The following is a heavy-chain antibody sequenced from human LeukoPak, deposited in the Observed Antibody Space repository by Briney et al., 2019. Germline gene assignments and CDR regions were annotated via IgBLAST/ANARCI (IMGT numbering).Heavy chain of an antibody. CDR2: INHSGST. Sequence: SETLSLTCGVYGGSFSGYHWNWIRQPPGEGLEWIGEINHSGSTNYNPSLKSRVTISVDRSKNQFSLKLSSVTAADTAVYYCARDPGIAAVNWYFDLWGCGTLVTVSS. V-gene: IGHV4-34*01. CDR3: ARDPGIAAVNWYFDL. J-gene: IGHJ2*01. CDR1: GGSFSGYH. D-gene: IGHD6-13*01.